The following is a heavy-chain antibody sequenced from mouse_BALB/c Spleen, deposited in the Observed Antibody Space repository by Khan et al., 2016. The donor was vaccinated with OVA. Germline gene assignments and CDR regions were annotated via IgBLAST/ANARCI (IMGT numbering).Heavy chain of an antibody. J-gene: IGHJ4*01. D-gene: IGHD1-1*01. CDR3: AKFTPDYYSMDY. CDR1: GFSLTSYG. Sequence: QVRLQQSGPGLVAPSQSLSITCTVSGFSLTSYGVNWVSQPPGKGLEWLGVIWGDGNTNYHSALISRLIISRDNSKSQVFLKLNSLQTDDTATYYCAKFTPDYYSMDYWGQGTSVTVSS. CDR2: IWGDGNT. V-gene: IGHV2-3*01.